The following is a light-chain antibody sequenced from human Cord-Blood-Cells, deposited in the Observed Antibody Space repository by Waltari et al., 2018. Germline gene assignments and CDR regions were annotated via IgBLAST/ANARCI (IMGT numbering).Light chain of an antibody. CDR1: SLRRHY. J-gene: IGLJ3*02. CDR3: NSRDSSGSWV. CDR2: GKN. V-gene: IGLV3-19*01. Sequence: SSELTQDPAVSVALGQTVRITCQGDSLRRHYASWYQQKPGQAPVLVIYGKNNRPSGIPDRFSGSSSGNTASLTITGAQAEDEADYYCNSRDSSGSWVFGGGTKLTVL.